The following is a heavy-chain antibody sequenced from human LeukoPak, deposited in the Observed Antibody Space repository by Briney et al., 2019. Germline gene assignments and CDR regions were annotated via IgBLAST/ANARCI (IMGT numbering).Heavy chain of an antibody. CDR1: GFSLSTAGMR. Sequence: ESGPTLVNPTQTLTLTCTFSGFSLSTAGMRVSWIRQPPGKALEWLARIDWDDDKFYSTSLKTRLTISKDTSKNQVVLTMTDMDPVDTATYYCARNAYTGNDPERPLDYWGQGTLVTVSS. D-gene: IGHD5-12*01. CDR3: ARNAYTGNDPERPLDY. V-gene: IGHV2-70*04. J-gene: IGHJ4*02. CDR2: IDWDDDK.